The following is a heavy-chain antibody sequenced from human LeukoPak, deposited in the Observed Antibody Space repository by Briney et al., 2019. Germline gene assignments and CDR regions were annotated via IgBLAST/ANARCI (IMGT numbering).Heavy chain of an antibody. CDR3: ARGAPSDY. CDR2: IYNSGTT. CDR1: CGSISTGSISSYY. V-gene: IGHV4-4*07. J-gene: IGHJ4*02. Sequence: SETLSLTCTVSCGSISTGSISSYYWSWVRQPAGKGLEWIGRIYNSGTTNYNPSLKSRVTMSVDTSKNQFSLKLNSVTAADTAAYYCARGAPSDYWGQGTLVTVSS.